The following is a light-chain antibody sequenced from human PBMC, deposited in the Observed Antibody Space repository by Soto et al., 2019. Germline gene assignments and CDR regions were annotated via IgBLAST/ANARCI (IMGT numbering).Light chain of an antibody. Sequence: PGERATLSCWASETVATNLAWYQQKPGQAPRLLIYDASNRATGIPARFSGGGSGTDFTLTISSLEPEDFAVYYCQQRSNWPITFGQGTRLEIK. CDR2: DAS. V-gene: IGKV3-11*01. CDR1: ETVATN. J-gene: IGKJ5*01. CDR3: QQRSNWPIT.